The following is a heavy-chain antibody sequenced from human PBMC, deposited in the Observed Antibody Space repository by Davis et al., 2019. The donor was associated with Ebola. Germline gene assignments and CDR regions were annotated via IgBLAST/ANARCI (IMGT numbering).Heavy chain of an antibody. Sequence: PGGSLRLSCAASGFTFDDYAMHWVRQAPGKGLEWVSGISWNSGSIGYADSVKGRFTISRDNAKNSLYLQMNSLRAEDTAVYYCASPGLVVVTAHYYYYGMDVWGQGTTVTVSS. CDR2: ISWNSGSI. J-gene: IGHJ6*02. CDR3: ASPGLVVVTAHYYYYGMDV. D-gene: IGHD2-21*02. CDR1: GFTFDDYA. V-gene: IGHV3-9*01.